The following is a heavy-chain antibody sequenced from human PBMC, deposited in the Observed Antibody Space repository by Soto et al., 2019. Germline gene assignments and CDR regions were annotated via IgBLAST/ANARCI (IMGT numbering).Heavy chain of an antibody. J-gene: IGHJ4*02. D-gene: IGHD3-10*01. CDR3: ARAPSLFPFDY. Sequence: SDTLSLTCTVSGGSISSYYWSWIRQPPGKGLEWIGYIYYSGSTNYNPSLKSRVTISVDTSKNQFSLKLSSVTAADTAVYYCARAPSLFPFDYWGQGTLVTVSS. CDR2: IYYSGST. V-gene: IGHV4-59*01. CDR1: GGSISSYY.